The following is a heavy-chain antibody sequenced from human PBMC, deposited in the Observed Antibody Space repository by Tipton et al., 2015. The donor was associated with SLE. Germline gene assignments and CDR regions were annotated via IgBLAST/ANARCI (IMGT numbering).Heavy chain of an antibody. CDR2: IYSHGNT. J-gene: IGHJ4*02. Sequence: SLRLSCAASGFSFRTYAMSWVRQAPGKGLEWVSVIYSHGNTYYAASVTGRFTSSRDNSKNTLSLQMNSLRAEDTAVYYCAKGPRTTMVQGVVDYWGQGTLVTVSS. CDR3: AKGPRTTMVQGVVDY. V-gene: IGHV3-23*03. D-gene: IGHD3-10*01. CDR1: GFSFRTYA.